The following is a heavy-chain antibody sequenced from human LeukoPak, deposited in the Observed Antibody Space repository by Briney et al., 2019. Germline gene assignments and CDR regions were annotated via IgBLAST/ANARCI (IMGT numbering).Heavy chain of an antibody. CDR1: GFTFSSYA. V-gene: IGHV3-23*01. CDR3: AGTNSRGGSEH. CDR2: FSGSGGST. J-gene: IGHJ1*01. Sequence: GGSLRLSCAASGFTFSSYAMSWVRQAPGKGLECISGFSGSGGSTYYADSVKGRFTISRDNAKNSLYLQMNSLRAEDTAVYYCAGTNSRGGSEHWGQGTLVTVSS. D-gene: IGHD3-10*01.